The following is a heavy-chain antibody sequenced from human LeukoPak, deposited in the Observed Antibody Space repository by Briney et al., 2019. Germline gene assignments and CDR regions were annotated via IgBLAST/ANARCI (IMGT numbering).Heavy chain of an antibody. Sequence: GGSLRLSCSASGFTFSSYAMHWVRQAPGKGLEYVSAISSNGGSTYYADSVKGRFTISRDNSKNPLYLQMSSLRADDTAVYYCVKDSIPSLVVVPASFGYWGQGTLVTVSS. D-gene: IGHD2-2*01. V-gene: IGHV3-64D*06. J-gene: IGHJ4*02. CDR2: ISSNGGST. CDR3: VKDSIPSLVVVPASFGY. CDR1: GFTFSSYA.